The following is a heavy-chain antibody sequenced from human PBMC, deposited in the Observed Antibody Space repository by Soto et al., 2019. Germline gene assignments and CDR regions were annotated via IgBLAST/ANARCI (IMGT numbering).Heavy chain of an antibody. D-gene: IGHD4-17*01. CDR2: IYPGDSDT. Sequence: GESLKISCKGSGYSFTSYWIGWVRQMPGKGLEWMGIIYPGDSDTRYSPSFQGQVTISADKSISTAYLQWSSLKASDTAMYYCARLPLPTVPIYYMDVWGKGTTVTVSS. CDR3: ARLPLPTVPIYYMDV. CDR1: GYSFTSYW. V-gene: IGHV5-51*01. J-gene: IGHJ6*03.